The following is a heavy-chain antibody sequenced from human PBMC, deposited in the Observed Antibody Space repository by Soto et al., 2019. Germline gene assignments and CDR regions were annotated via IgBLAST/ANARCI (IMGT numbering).Heavy chain of an antibody. V-gene: IGHV3-66*01. CDR1: ALTASKNY. J-gene: IGHJ6*02. CDR2: IYSGGTT. D-gene: IGHD3-10*01. Sequence: EVQLVESGGGLVQPGGSLRLSCAGSALTASKNYMSWVRQPPGKGLEWVSVIYSGGTTYYADSVKDRFSISRDNSKSTVYLQMDNLRAGDTAVDYCGRGGSGSEWDYYGMDVWGQGTTVTVSS. CDR3: GRGGSGSEWDYYGMDV.